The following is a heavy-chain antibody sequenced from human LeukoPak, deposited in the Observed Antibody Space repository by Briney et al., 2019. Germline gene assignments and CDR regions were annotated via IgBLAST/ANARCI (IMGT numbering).Heavy chain of an antibody. Sequence: GGSLRLSCAASGFTFDDYGMSWVRQAPGKGLEWVSGINWNGGSTGYADSVKGRFTISRDNAKNSLYLQMNSLRAEDTALYYCVRTSTIGDFWSGYPSNWGQGTLVTVSS. V-gene: IGHV3-20*04. CDR2: INWNGGST. CDR3: VRTSTIGDFWSGYPSN. D-gene: IGHD3-3*01. J-gene: IGHJ4*02. CDR1: GFTFDDYG.